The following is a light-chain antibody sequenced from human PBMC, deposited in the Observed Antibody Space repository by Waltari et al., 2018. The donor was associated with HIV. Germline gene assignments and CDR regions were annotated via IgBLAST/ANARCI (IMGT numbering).Light chain of an antibody. CDR1: QSVSSY. CDR2: DAS. CDR3: QQRSNWI. J-gene: IGKJ5*01. Sequence: EIVLTQSPATLSLSPGERATLSCRASQSVSSYLAWYQQKPGQAPRLPIYDASTRATGIPARFSGSGSGTDFTLTISSLEPEDFAVYYCQQRSNWIFGQGTRLEIK. V-gene: IGKV3-11*01.